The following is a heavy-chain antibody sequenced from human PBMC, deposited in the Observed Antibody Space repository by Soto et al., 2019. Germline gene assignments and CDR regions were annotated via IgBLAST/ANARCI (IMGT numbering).Heavy chain of an antibody. J-gene: IGHJ4*02. V-gene: IGHV4-4*07. CDR1: GGSISSYY. CDR2: IYPSGST. Sequence: SETLSLTCAVSGGSISSYYWNWIRQPAEKGLEWIGRIYPSGSTNYNPSLKSRVTMSVDTSKNQISLKLSSVTAADTAVYYCASGDGYSSGSQGDYWGQGTLVPVSS. CDR3: ASGDGYSSGSQGDY. D-gene: IGHD2-15*01.